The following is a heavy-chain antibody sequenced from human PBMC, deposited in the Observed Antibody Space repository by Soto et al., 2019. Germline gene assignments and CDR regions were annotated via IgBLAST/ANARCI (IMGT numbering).Heavy chain of an antibody. CDR3: TKGADSPFVS. V-gene: IGHV5-51*01. Sequence: PGESLKISCQGTGYRFSSSWIGWVRQKPGKGLEWLGNVYPSDSDVRYSPAFKGQVTISDDNSINTACLQLLSLKASDTAIYYRTKGADSPFVSLVQGTRVTVSS. CDR1: GYRFSSSW. J-gene: IGHJ5*02. CDR2: VYPSDSDV. D-gene: IGHD2-21*01.